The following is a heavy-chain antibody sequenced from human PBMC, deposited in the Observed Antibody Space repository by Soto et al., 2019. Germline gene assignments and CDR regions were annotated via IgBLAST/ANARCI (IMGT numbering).Heavy chain of an antibody. CDR2: IHDSGSA. J-gene: IGHJ3*02. V-gene: IGHV4-39*07. Sequence: SETLSLTCTVSGGSIRSDSYYWGWIRQPPGKGLEWIGSIHDSGSAYYNPSLKSRVTISVDTSKNQFSLKLSSVTAADTAVYYCARVPSSGYCSGGSCYVVADAFDIWGQGTMVTVSS. CDR3: ARVPSSGYCSGGSCYVVADAFDI. D-gene: IGHD2-15*01. CDR1: GGSIRSDSYY.